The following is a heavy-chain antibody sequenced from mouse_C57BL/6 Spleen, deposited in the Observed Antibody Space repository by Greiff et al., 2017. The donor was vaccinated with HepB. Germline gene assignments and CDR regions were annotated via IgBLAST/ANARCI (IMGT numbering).Heavy chain of an antibody. CDR1: GYTFTSYW. Sequence: QVQLQQSGAELVKPGASVKLSCKASGYTFTSYWMHWVKQRPGQGLEWIGRIDPDDGDTNYNGKFKGKATLTVDKSSSTAYMHLSSLTSEDSAVYYCAMYDNYVDGFDYWGQGTTLTVSS. J-gene: IGHJ2*01. CDR2: IDPDDGDT. CDR3: AMYDNYVDGFDY. V-gene: IGHV1-74*01. D-gene: IGHD2-10*02.